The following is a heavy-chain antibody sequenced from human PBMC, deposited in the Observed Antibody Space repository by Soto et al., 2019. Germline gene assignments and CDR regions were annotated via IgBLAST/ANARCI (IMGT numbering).Heavy chain of an antibody. CDR3: SRGEVGAPAARSCYCGMDV. Sequence: SVQVSCKASGGPFSSYAISWVRQTPAKALERLGGVIPSFGTANYAQKSQGRVTITADESPSTAYRELSSLRSVEPAVAYRSRGEVGAPAARSCYCGMDVWGQVTRVGFSS. D-gene: IGHD2-2*01. V-gene: IGHV1-69*13. CDR2: VIPSFGTA. J-gene: IGHJ6*02. CDR1: GGPFSSYA.